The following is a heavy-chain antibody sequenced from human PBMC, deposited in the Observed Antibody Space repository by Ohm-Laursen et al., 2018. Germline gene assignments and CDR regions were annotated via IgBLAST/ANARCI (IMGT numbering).Heavy chain of an antibody. CDR2: IDAAGRT. D-gene: IGHD5-18*01. CDR3: ARDRYSYGSYYYYYYGMDV. Sequence: SLRLSCAASGFSFSDYDMHWVRLLTGKRLEWVSGIDAAGRTYYPASMEGRFTISRDNAKNSLYLQMNSLRAEDTAVYYCARDRYSYGSYYYYYYGMDVWGQGTTVTVSS. J-gene: IGHJ6*02. CDR1: GFSFSDYD. V-gene: IGHV3-13*01.